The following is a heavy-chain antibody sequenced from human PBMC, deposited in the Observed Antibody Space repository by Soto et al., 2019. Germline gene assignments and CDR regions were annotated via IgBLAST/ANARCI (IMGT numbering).Heavy chain of an antibody. Sequence: EVQLVESGGGLIQPGGSLRLSCAASGFTVSSNYMSWVRQAPGKGLEWVSVIYSGGSTYYADSVKGRFTISRVTSKITLSLQMTSLRSADTAVYFCARDRVESAYPEDFQLWGPGTLVTVSS. J-gene: IGHJ1*01. CDR2: IYSGGST. V-gene: IGHV3-53*01. CDR1: GFTVSSNY. D-gene: IGHD2-15*01. CDR3: ARDRVESAYPEDFQL.